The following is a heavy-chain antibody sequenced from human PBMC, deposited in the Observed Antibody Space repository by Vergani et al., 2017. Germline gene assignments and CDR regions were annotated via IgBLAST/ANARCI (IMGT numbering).Heavy chain of an antibody. J-gene: IGHJ4*02. CDR3: AKIPTAVATDY. Sequence: QVQLVESGGGVVQPGRSLRLSCAASGFTFSSYGMHWVRQAPGKGLEWVAVISYDGSNKYYADSVKGRFTISRDNYKNTLYLQMNSLRAEDTAVYYCAKIPTAVATDYWGQGTLVTVSS. V-gene: IGHV3-30*18. CDR1: GFTFSSYG. D-gene: IGHD6-19*01. CDR2: ISYDGSNK.